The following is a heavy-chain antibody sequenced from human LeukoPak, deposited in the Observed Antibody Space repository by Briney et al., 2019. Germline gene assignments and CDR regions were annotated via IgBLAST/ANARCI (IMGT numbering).Heavy chain of an antibody. Sequence: SQTLSLTCTVSGDSISSGSYYWSWIRQPAGKGLEWIGRIYTSGSTNYNPSLKSRVTISVDTSKNQFSLKLSSVTAADTAVYYCARRAGAYSHPYDYWGQGTLVTVSS. D-gene: IGHD4/OR15-4a*01. CDR2: IYTSGST. V-gene: IGHV4-61*02. CDR1: GDSISSGSYY. CDR3: ARRAGAYSHPYDY. J-gene: IGHJ4*02.